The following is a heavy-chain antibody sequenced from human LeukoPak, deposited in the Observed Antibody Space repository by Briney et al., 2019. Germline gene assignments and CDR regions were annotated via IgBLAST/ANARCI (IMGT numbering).Heavy chain of an antibody. J-gene: IGHJ6*02. CDR1: GYSFTSYW. CDR2: IYPGDSDT. CDR3: ARHAPSRYDILTGYPYYYYGMDV. V-gene: IGHV5-51*01. D-gene: IGHD3-9*01. Sequence: GESLKISCKGSGYSFTSYWIGWVRQMPGKGLEWMGIIYPGDSDTRYSPSFQGQVTISADKSISTAYLQWSSLKASDTAMYYCARHAPSRYDILTGYPYYYYGMDVWGQGTTVTVSS.